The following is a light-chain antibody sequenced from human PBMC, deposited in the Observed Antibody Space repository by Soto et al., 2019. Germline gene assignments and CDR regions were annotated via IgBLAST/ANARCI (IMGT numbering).Light chain of an antibody. Sequence: QSALTQPASVSGSPGQSITISCTGSSSDVGSYNLVSWYQQHPGKAPKLMMYEVTKPPSGISNRFSGSKSGNTASLTISGLQAEDEADYYCCSYAGSSTLVFGGGTKVTVL. CDR2: EVT. CDR3: CSYAGSSTLV. V-gene: IGLV2-23*02. CDR1: SSDVGSYNL. J-gene: IGLJ2*01.